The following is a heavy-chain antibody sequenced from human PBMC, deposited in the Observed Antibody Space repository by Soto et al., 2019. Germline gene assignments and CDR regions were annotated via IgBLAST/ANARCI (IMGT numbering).Heavy chain of an antibody. V-gene: IGHV4-34*01. CDR1: GGSFSGYY. Sequence: QVQLQQWGAGLLKPSETLSLTCAVYGGSFSGYYWSWIRQPPGKGLEWIGEINHSGSTNYNPYLMSRVTISVDTSMNQFSLKLSSVTAADTAVYYWARGAEYYVSGSYLVNWGQGPLVTVSS. CDR2: INHSGST. D-gene: IGHD3-10*01. CDR3: ARGAEYYVSGSYLVN. J-gene: IGHJ4*02.